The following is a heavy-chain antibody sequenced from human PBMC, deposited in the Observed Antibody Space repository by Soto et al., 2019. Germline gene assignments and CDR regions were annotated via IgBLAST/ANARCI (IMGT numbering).Heavy chain of an antibody. D-gene: IGHD3-3*01. Sequence: ASVKVSCKASGYTFTGYYMHWVRQAPGQGLEWMGWINPYSGGTNYAQKFQGRVTMTRDTSISTAYIELSRLRSDDTAVYYCARVIAIFGVATLVMDVWGQGTTVPV. CDR1: GYTFTGYY. CDR2: INPYSGGT. CDR3: ARVIAIFGVATLVMDV. J-gene: IGHJ6*02. V-gene: IGHV1-2*02.